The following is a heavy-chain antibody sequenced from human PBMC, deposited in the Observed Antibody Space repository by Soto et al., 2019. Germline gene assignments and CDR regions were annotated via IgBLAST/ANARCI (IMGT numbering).Heavy chain of an antibody. D-gene: IGHD5-12*01. J-gene: IGHJ6*02. Sequence: PGGSLRLSCAASGFTFSSYAMSWVRQAPGKGLEWVSAISGSGGSTYYADSVKGRFTISRDNSKNTLYLQTNSLRAEDTAVYYCAKDQGYSGYDLYGMDVWGQGTTVTV. V-gene: IGHV3-23*01. CDR1: GFTFSSYA. CDR3: AKDQGYSGYDLYGMDV. CDR2: ISGSGGST.